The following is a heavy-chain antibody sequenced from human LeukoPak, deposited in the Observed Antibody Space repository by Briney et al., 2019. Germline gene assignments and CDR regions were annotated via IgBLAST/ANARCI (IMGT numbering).Heavy chain of an antibody. D-gene: IGHD2-15*01. J-gene: IGHJ3*02. CDR3: AREGEGCSGGSCYYAFDI. Sequence: SVKVSCKASGGTLSSYAISGVRQAPGQGLEWMGGIIPIFGTANYAQTSQGRVTITADESTSTAYMELSSLRSEDTAVYYCAREGEGCSGGSCYYAFDIWGQGTMATVSS. CDR1: GGTLSSYA. CDR2: IIPIFGTA. V-gene: IGHV1-69*13.